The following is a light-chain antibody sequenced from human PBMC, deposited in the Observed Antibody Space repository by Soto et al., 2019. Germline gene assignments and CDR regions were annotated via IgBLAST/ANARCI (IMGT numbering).Light chain of an antibody. Sequence: DFVMTQAPDSLAVSLGERATINCKSSQTVLYNSNNKNHLGWFQQKPGHPPKLLIYGKSTRESGVPDRFSGSGYGKDFTLTISSLQAEDVAVYYCQQYYSIPFTFGQGTKLKFK. CDR2: GKS. J-gene: IGKJ2*01. CDR3: QQYYSIPFT. CDR1: QTVLYNSNNKNH. V-gene: IGKV4-1*01.